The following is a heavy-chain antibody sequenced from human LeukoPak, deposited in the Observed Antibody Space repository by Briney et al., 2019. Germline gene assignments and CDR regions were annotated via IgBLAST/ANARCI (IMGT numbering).Heavy chain of an antibody. J-gene: IGHJ4*02. D-gene: IGHD6-13*01. CDR2: IKQDGSEK. CDR1: GFTFSSYW. CDR3: AREYMSAAAGTNHPDY. V-gene: IGHV3-7*03. Sequence: GGSLRLSCAASGFTFSSYWMSWVRQAPGKGLEWVANIKQDGSEKYYVDSVKGRFTISRDNAKNSLYLQMNSLRAEDTAVYYCAREYMSAAAGTNHPDYWGQGTLVTVSS.